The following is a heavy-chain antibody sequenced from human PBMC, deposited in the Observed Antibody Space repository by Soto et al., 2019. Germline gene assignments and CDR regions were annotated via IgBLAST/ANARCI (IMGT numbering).Heavy chain of an antibody. CDR2: ISGSGGST. CDR3: ATAFVVVVAATPRGMDV. D-gene: IGHD2-15*01. J-gene: IGHJ6*02. V-gene: IGHV3-23*01. CDR1: GFTFSSYA. Sequence: GGSLRLSCAASGFTFSSYAMSWVRQAPGKGLEWVSAISGSGGSTYYADSVKGRFTISRDNSKNTLYLQMNSLRAEDTAVYYCATAFVVVVAATPRGMDVWGQGTTVTVSS.